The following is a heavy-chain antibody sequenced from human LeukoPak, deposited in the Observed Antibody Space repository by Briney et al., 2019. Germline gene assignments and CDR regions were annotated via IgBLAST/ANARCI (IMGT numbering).Heavy chain of an antibody. J-gene: IGHJ5*02. V-gene: IGHV4-4*07. Sequence: SXTLSLTCTVSGGSISSYYWSWIRQPAGKGLEWIGRIYTSGSTNYNPSLKSRVTISVDTSKNQFSLKLSSVTAADTAVYYCARVSPYGDWFDPWGQGTLVTVSS. CDR1: GGSISSYY. CDR2: IYTSGST. D-gene: IGHD4-17*01. CDR3: ARVSPYGDWFDP.